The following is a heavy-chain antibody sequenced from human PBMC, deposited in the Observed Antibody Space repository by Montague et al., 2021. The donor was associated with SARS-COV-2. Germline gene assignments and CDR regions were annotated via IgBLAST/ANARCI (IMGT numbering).Heavy chain of an antibody. CDR1: GGSISHYY. CDR2: IYSSGGT. CDR3: ARRTDILTGYYDY. V-gene: IGHV4-59*01. J-gene: IGHJ4*02. Sequence: SETLSTCAVSGGSISHYYWSWIRQPPGKGLEWIGYIYSSGGTNYNPSLKSRVTLSLDAAKNHFSLRLSSVTAADTAVYYCARRTDILTGYYDYWGQGTLVTVSS. D-gene: IGHD3-9*01.